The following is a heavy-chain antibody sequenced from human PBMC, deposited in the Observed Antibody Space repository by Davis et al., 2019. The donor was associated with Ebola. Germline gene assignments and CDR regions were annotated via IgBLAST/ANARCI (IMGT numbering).Heavy chain of an antibody. CDR1: GFTFRDYA. V-gene: IGHV3-64*02. CDR2: ISSNGGST. CDR3: ARERRGFYAEH. D-gene: IGHD2/OR15-2a*01. Sequence: GESLKISCAASGFTFRDYALHWVRQAPGKGLEYVSAISSNGGSTYYADSVKGRFTISRDNSKNTLALQMNSLRPEDTAVYYCARERRGFYAEHWGQGTLVTVSS. J-gene: IGHJ4*02.